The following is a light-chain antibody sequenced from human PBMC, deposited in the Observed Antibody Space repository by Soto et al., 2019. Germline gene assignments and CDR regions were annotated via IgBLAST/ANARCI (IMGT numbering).Light chain of an antibody. Sequence: ENVLTQSQFTLSLSAPDTANLSRRASQSVSSYLAWYQQKPGQAPRLLIYGASSRATGIPDRFSGSGSGTDFTLTISRLEPEDFAVYYCQQDGSLRLNFCAVSKVDIK. V-gene: IGKV3-20*01. CDR1: QSVSSY. J-gene: IGKJ3*01. CDR2: GAS. CDR3: QQDGSLRLN.